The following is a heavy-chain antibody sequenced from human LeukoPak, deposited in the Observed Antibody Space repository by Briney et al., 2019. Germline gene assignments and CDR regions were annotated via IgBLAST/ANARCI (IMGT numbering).Heavy chain of an antibody. Sequence: GGSLRLSCTVSGFTVSSNSMSWVRQAPGKGLEWVSFIYSDNTHYSDSVKGRFTISRDNSKNTLYLQMNSLRAQDTAVYYCARRAGAYSHPYDYWGQGTLVTVSS. V-gene: IGHV3-53*01. CDR2: IYSDNT. CDR1: GFTVSSNS. CDR3: ARRAGAYSHPYDY. D-gene: IGHD4/OR15-4a*01. J-gene: IGHJ4*02.